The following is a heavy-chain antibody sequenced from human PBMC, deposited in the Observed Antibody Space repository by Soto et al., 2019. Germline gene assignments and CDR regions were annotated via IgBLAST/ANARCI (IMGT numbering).Heavy chain of an antibody. CDR2: IYYSGST. V-gene: IGHV4-30-4*01. Sequence: PSETLSLTCTVSGGSISSGDYYWSWIRQPPGKGLEWIGYIYYSGSTYYNPSLKSRVTISVDTSKNQFSLKLSSVTAADTAVYYCASIYYDSRVYLVWGQGTLVPVSS. D-gene: IGHD3-22*01. CDR3: ASIYYDSRVYLV. CDR1: GGSISSGDYY. J-gene: IGHJ4*02.